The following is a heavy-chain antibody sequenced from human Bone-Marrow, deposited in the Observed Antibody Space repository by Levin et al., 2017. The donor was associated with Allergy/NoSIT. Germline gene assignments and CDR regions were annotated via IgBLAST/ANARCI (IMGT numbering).Heavy chain of an antibody. CDR1: GFTFDTFE. Sequence: GESLKISCVASGFTFDTFEMHWVRQAPGKGLQWISFISSRSSTLQYADSVKGRFTISRDNAKNSLYLQMHNLTTDDTAIYYCARARGLLMGTTYIDYWGQGSLVTVSP. V-gene: IGHV3-48*03. CDR3: ARARGLLMGTTYIDY. CDR2: ISSRSSTL. D-gene: IGHD1-26*01. J-gene: IGHJ4*02.